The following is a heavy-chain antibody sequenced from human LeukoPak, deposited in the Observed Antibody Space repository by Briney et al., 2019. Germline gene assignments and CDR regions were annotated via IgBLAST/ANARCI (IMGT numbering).Heavy chain of an antibody. CDR1: GFTFSNYA. Sequence: PGGSLRLSCAASGFTFSNYAMNWVRQAPGKGLEWVSSISSSSSYIYYADSVKGRFTISRDNAKNSLYLQMNSLRAEDTAVYYCARATGDYYYYMDVWGKGTTVTVSS. V-gene: IGHV3-21*01. CDR2: ISSSSSYI. D-gene: IGHD1-1*01. J-gene: IGHJ6*03. CDR3: ARATGDYYYYMDV.